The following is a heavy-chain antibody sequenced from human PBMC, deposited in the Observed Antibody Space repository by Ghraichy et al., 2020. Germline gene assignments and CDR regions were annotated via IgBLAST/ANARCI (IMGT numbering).Heavy chain of an antibody. J-gene: IGHJ3*02. Sequence: ASVKVSCKASGYTFTGYYMHWVRQAPGQGLEWMGWINPNSGGTNYAQKFQGWVTMTRDTSISTAYMELSRLRSDDTAVYYCARSSEDYYDSSGKGAFDIWGQGTMVTVSS. CDR3: ARSSEDYYDSSGKGAFDI. D-gene: IGHD3-22*01. V-gene: IGHV1-2*04. CDR2: INPNSGGT. CDR1: GYTFTGYY.